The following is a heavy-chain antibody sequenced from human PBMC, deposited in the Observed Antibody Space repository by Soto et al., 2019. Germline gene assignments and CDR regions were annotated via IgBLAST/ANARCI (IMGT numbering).Heavy chain of an antibody. CDR2: FYYSEST. J-gene: IGHJ4*02. Sequence: SVPLSLTCAVSGVSISSGGYSWSWIRQPPGKGLEWIGSFYYSESTYYNPSLKSRVIISVDTSKNQFSLKLSSVTAADTAVYYCATITIFGVVPNYFDYWGQGTLVTVSS. V-gene: IGHV4-30-2*03. CDR3: ATITIFGVVPNYFDY. CDR1: GVSISSGGYS. D-gene: IGHD3-3*01.